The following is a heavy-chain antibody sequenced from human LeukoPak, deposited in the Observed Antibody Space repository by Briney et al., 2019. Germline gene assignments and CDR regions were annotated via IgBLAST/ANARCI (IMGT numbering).Heavy chain of an antibody. J-gene: IGHJ4*02. CDR2: IYYSGRT. D-gene: IGHD6-19*01. V-gene: IGHV4-39*01. Sequence: KPSETLSLTCTVSGDSISSSSYYWGWIRQPPGKGLEWIGSIYYSGRTYYNPSLKSRVTISVDTSKNQFSLKLSSVTAADTAVYYCARLVDGSGWYSGNYFDCWGQGTLVTVSS. CDR1: GDSISSSSYY. CDR3: ARLVDGSGWYSGNYFDC.